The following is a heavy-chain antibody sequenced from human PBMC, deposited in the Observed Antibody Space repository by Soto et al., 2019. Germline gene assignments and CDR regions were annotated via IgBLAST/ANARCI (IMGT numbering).Heavy chain of an antibody. CDR3: AHRVLRAVFGLVTTTAIYFDF. V-gene: IGHV2-5*02. CDR1: GFSLTTSRVG. D-gene: IGHD3-3*01. Sequence: QITLNESGPTVVKPTETLTLTCTFSGFSLTTSRVGVGWVRQSPGKAPEWLAFIYWDDDKRYSTSLKSRLTITKDTSKNQVVLTMANVDPADTDTYYCAHRVLRAVFGLVTTTAIYFDFWGQGTPVVVSS. J-gene: IGHJ4*02. CDR2: IYWDDDK.